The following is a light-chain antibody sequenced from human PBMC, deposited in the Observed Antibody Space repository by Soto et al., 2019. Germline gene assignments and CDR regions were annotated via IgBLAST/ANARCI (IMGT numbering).Light chain of an antibody. CDR3: FSYKSSGNYG. Sequence: QSALAQPASVSGSPGQSITISCTGTSSDVGNYKYVSWYQQHPGKAPKLMIYEVSNRPSGVSNRFSGSKSGNTASLTISGLQAEDETDYYCFSYKSSGNYGFGTGTKV. CDR2: EVS. V-gene: IGLV2-14*01. J-gene: IGLJ1*01. CDR1: SSDVGNYKY.